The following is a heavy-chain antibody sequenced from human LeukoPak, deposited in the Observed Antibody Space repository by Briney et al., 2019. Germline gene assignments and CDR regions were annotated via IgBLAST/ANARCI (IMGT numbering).Heavy chain of an antibody. Sequence: GGSLRLSCAASGFTFNNAWMSWVRQAPGKGLEWVGRIKSKTDGGTTDYAAPVKGRFTISRDDSKNTLYLQMNSLKTEDTAVYYCTTDGLAAADNNWFDPWGQGTLVTVSS. J-gene: IGHJ5*02. CDR3: TTDGLAAADNNWFDP. CDR1: GFTFNNAW. CDR2: IKSKTDGGTT. D-gene: IGHD6-13*01. V-gene: IGHV3-15*01.